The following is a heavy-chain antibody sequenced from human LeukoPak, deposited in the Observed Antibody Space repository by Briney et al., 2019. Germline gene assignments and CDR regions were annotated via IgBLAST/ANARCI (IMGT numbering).Heavy chain of an antibody. CDR3: ARESDQLLPYFDY. J-gene: IGHJ4*02. Sequence: ASVKVSCKASGYTFTGYYMHWVRQAPGQGLEWMGWINLNSGGTNYAQKFQGRVTMTRDTSISTAYMELSRLRSDGTAVYYCARESDQLLPYFDYWGQGTLVTVSS. D-gene: IGHD2-2*01. V-gene: IGHV1-2*02. CDR1: GYTFTGYY. CDR2: INLNSGGT.